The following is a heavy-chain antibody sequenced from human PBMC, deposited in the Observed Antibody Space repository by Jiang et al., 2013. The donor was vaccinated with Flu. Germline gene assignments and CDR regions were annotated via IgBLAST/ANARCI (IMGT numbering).Heavy chain of an antibody. Sequence: LLESGGGLVQPGGSLRLSCAASGFTFSTYAMSWVRQAPGKGLEWVSAISGSGGRTYYADSVKGRFTISRDNSKNTLYLQMNSLRAEDTAVYYCAKCRSGASCYSVFDYWGQGTLVTVSS. CDR3: AKCRSGASCYSVFDY. D-gene: IGHD2-15*01. CDR1: GFTFSTYA. CDR2: ISGSGGRT. V-gene: IGHV3-23*01. J-gene: IGHJ4*02.